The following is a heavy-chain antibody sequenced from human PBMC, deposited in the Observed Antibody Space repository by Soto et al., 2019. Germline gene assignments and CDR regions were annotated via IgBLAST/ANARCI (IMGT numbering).Heavy chain of an antibody. CDR2: FDPEDGET. V-gene: IGHV1-24*01. Sequence: GSVKVSCKVSGYTLTELSMHWVRQAPGKGLEWMGGFDPEDGETIYAQKFQGRVTMTEDTSTDTAYMELSSLRSEDTAVYYCRSWFGELYSMDVWGQGTTVTVSS. J-gene: IGHJ6*02. CDR3: RSWFGELYSMDV. D-gene: IGHD3-10*01. CDR1: GYTLTELS.